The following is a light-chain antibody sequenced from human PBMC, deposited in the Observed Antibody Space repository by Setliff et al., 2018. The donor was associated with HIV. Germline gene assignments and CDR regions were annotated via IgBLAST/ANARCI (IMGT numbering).Light chain of an antibody. CDR3: SSYTSSSTLV. V-gene: IGLV2-14*01. J-gene: IGLJ1*01. Sequence: QSVLTQPASVSGSPGQSITISCTGTSSDVGGYNYVSWYQQQPGKAPKLMIYEVSNRPSGVSNRFSGSKSGNTASLTISGPQAEDEADYYCSSYTSSSTLVFGTGTKVTVL. CDR2: EVS. CDR1: SSDVGGYNY.